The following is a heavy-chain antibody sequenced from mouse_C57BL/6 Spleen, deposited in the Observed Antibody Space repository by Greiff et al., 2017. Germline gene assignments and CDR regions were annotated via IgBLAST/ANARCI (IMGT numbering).Heavy chain of an antibody. V-gene: IGHV1-59*01. Sequence: QVQLKESGAELVRPRTSVKLSCKASGYTFTSYWMHWVKQRPGQGLEWIGVIDPSDSYTNYNQKFKGKATLTVDTSSSTAYMQLSSLTSEDSAVYYCARGDYGSSYDGYWGQGTTLTVSS. D-gene: IGHD1-1*01. CDR1: GYTFTSYW. J-gene: IGHJ2*01. CDR3: ARGDYGSSYDGY. CDR2: IDPSDSYT.